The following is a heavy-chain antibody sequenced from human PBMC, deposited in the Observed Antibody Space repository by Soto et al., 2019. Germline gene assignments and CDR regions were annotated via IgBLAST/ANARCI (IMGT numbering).Heavy chain of an antibody. D-gene: IGHD2-15*01. V-gene: IGHV4-59*01. Sequence: SETLSLTCTVSGGSISSYYWSWIRQPPGKGLEWIGYIYYSGSTNYNPSLKSRVTISVDTSKNQFSLKLSSVTAADTAVYYCARGSYCSGGSCYSSEPYYFDYWGQGTLVTAPQ. CDR3: ARGSYCSGGSCYSSEPYYFDY. J-gene: IGHJ4*02. CDR2: IYYSGST. CDR1: GGSISSYY.